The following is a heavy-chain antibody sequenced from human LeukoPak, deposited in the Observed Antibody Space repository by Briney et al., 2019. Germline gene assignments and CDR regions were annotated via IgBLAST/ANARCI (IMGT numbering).Heavy chain of an antibody. CDR2: IKKDGTET. D-gene: IGHD1-26*01. V-gene: IGHV3-7*01. J-gene: IGHJ4*02. CDR1: GFPFSDFW. CDR3: ARLRGLYSGTYRYQTAFEY. Sequence: PGGSLRLSCTASGFPFSDFWMTWVRQAPGKGLEWVANIKKDGTETYYVDSVKGRFTVSRDNAKNSLYLQMNSLRVEDTSVYYCARLRGLYSGTYRYQTAFEYWGQGSLLTVSS.